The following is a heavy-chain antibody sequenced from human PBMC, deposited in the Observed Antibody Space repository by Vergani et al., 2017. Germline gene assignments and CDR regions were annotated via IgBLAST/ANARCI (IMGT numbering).Heavy chain of an antibody. J-gene: IGHJ1*01. CDR2: ISSGGGDI. Sequence: EVQLLESGGGLVQPGGSRRLSCAGAGFTFDTYIMAYVRQAAGKGREWVATISSGGGDIFYPGSVKGRFTISRDNSKNTLFLQINSLKDDDTAVYYSTTAWGLYYLQGEYFQYWGQGTLVTVSS. CDR3: TTAWGLYYLQGEYFQY. CDR1: GFTFDTYI. D-gene: IGHD3-10*01. V-gene: IGHV3-23*01.